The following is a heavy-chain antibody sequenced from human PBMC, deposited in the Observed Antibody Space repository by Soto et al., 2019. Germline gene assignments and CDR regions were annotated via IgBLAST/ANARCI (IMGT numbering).Heavy chain of an antibody. J-gene: IGHJ6*02. CDR3: ARQVPILTGFYHYGMDV. CDR1: GGSISSYY. CDR2: IYYSGST. V-gene: IGHV4-59*08. D-gene: IGHD3-9*01. Sequence: SETLSLTCTVSGGSISSYYWSWIRQPPGKGLEWIGYIYYSGSTNYSPSLKSRVTISVDTSKNQFSLKLSSVTAADTAVYYCARQVPILTGFYHYGMDVWGQGTTVTVSS.